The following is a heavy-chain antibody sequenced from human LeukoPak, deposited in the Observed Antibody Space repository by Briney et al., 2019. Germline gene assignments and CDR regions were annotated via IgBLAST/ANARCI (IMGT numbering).Heavy chain of an antibody. J-gene: IGHJ4*02. V-gene: IGHV1-8*01. CDR1: GYTFTSYD. Sequence: ASVKVSCKASGYTFTSYDVNWVRQATGQGLEWMGWMSPDSGNTGYAQKFQGRVTMARNTSISTAYMELSNLRSEDTAVYYCARGPYYYGSGNYYLNYWGQGTLVTVSS. CDR2: MSPDSGNT. CDR3: ARGPYYYGSGNYYLNY. D-gene: IGHD3-10*01.